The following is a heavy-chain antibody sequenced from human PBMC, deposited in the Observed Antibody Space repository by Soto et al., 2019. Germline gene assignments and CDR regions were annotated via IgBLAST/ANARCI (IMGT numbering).Heavy chain of an antibody. CDR1: GGSISSYY. CDR3: ARDGRGSYGSGSYYNLSFDY. V-gene: IGHV4-59*01. CDR2: IYYSGST. J-gene: IGHJ4*02. D-gene: IGHD3-10*01. Sequence: SETLSLTCTVSGGSISSYYWSWIRQPPGKGLEWIGYIYYSGSTNYNPSLKSRVTISVDTSKNQFSLKLSSVTAADTAVYYCARDGRGSYGSGSYYNLSFDYWGQGTLVTVSS.